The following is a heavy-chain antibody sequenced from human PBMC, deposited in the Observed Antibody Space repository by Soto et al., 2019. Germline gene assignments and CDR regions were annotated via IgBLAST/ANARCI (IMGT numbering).Heavy chain of an antibody. CDR1: GGSFSGYY. V-gene: IGHV4-34*01. CDR2: INHSGST. CDR3: ARGGWLRLPAY. J-gene: IGHJ4*02. D-gene: IGHD5-12*01. Sequence: QVQLQQWGAGLLKPSETLSLTCAVYGGSFSGYYWSWIRQPPGKGLEWIGEINHSGSTNYNPSLKSPVTISVDTSKNQFSLKLSSVTDADTAVYYCARGGWLRLPAYWGQGTLVTVSS.